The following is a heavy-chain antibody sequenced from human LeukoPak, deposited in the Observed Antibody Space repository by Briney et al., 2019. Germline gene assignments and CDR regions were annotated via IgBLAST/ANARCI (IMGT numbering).Heavy chain of an antibody. V-gene: IGHV3-30*18. CDR2: ISYDGSNK. J-gene: IGHJ4*02. Sequence: PGRSLRLSCAASGFTFSSYGMHWVRPAPGKGLEWVAVISYDGSNKYCADSVKGRFTISRDNSKNTLYLQMNSLRAEDTAVYYCAKDSPMDYWGQGTLVTVSS. CDR1: GFTFSSYG. CDR3: AKDSPMDY.